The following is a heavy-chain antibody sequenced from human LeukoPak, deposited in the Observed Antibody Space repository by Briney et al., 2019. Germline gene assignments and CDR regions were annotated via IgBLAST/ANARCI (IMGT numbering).Heavy chain of an antibody. V-gene: IGHV1-2*02. CDR3: ARDPGEWLDYYYYYMDV. CDR2: INPKSGGT. CDR1: GYTFTGYY. J-gene: IGHJ6*03. D-gene: IGHD3-3*01. Sequence: ASVKVACKACGYTFTGYYMHWVRQAPGQGLEWMGWINPKSGGTNYAPKFQGSVTMPRDTSISTAYMELSRLRSDDTAVYYCARDPGEWLDYYYYYMDVWGKGTTVTVSS.